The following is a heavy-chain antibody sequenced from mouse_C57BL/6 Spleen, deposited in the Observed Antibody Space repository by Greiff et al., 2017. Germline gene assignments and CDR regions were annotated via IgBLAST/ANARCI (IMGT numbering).Heavy chain of an antibody. Sequence: EVQLVESGEGLVKPGGSLKLSCAASGFTFSSYAMSWVRQTPEKRLEWVAYISSGGDYIYYADTVKGRFTISRDNARNTLYLQMSSLKSEDTAMYYCTREGGYDHAMDYWGQGTSVTVSS. CDR2: ISSGGDYI. CDR1: GFTFSSYA. D-gene: IGHD2-10*02. CDR3: TREGGYDHAMDY. J-gene: IGHJ4*01. V-gene: IGHV5-9-1*02.